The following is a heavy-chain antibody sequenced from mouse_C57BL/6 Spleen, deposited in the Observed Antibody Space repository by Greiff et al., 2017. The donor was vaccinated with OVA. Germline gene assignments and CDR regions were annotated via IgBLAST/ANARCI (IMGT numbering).Heavy chain of an antibody. CDR3: ARRSNWDGWYFDV. CDR2: IHPNSGST. J-gene: IGHJ1*03. Sequence: QVQLQQPGAELVKPGASVKLSCKASGYTFTSYWMHWVKQRPGQGLEWIGMIHPNSGSTNYNEKFKSKATLTVDKSSSTAYMQLSSLTSEDSAVYYCARRSNWDGWYFDVWGTGTTVTVSS. CDR1: GYTFTSYW. V-gene: IGHV1-64*01. D-gene: IGHD4-1*01.